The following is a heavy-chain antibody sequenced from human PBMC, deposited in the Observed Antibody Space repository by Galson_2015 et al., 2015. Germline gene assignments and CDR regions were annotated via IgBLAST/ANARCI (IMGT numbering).Heavy chain of an antibody. V-gene: IGHV3-73*01. Sequence: SLRLSCAASGFTFSDSAMHWVRQASGKGLEWVGRIRSKADSYATTYAASVKGRFTISRDDSKNTAYLQMNSLKTEDTAVYYCTRGSFSGSDPWGQGTLVTVSS. CDR2: IRSKADSYAT. CDR3: TRGSFSGSDP. J-gene: IGHJ5*02. D-gene: IGHD3-10*01. CDR1: GFTFSDSA.